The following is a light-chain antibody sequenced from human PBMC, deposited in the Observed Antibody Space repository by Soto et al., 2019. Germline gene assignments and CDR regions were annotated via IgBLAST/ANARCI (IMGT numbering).Light chain of an antibody. CDR1: TSDIGGYNY. J-gene: IGLJ2*01. Sequence: QSALTQPASVSGSPGQSITISCTGSTSDIGGYNYVSWYQQHPGKAPKLLIYDVGYRPSGISDRFSSSKSGNTASLTISGLQPEDEADYYCSSYGASSTLFGGGTKVTVL. CDR3: SSYGASSTL. CDR2: DVG. V-gene: IGLV2-14*03.